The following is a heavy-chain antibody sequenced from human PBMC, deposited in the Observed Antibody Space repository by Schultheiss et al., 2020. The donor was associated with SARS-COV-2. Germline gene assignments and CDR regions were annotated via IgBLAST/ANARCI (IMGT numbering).Heavy chain of an antibody. J-gene: IGHJ5*02. D-gene: IGHD5-12*01. Sequence: GGSLRLSCAASGFTFSGYEMNWVRQAPGKGLEWVSAISGSGGKTYYAGSVKGRFTISRDNSKNTLYLQMKSLRAEDTAVYYCAKDAVTVATIFAWGQGTLVTVSS. CDR1: GFTFSGYE. V-gene: IGHV3-23*01. CDR2: ISGSGGKT. CDR3: AKDAVTVATIFA.